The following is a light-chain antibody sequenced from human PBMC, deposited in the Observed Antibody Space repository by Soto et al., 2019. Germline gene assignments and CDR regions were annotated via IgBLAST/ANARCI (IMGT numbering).Light chain of an antibody. CDR2: DVS. J-gene: IGLJ3*02. CDR1: SSDVGAYNF. CDR3: CSYAGSYTLV. Sequence: QSALTQPRSVSGSPGQSVTISCTGTSSDVGAYNFVSWYQQHPGRVPKLMIYDVSRRPSGVPDRFSGSKSGNTASLTISGXXXXXXXXXYCCSYAGSYTLVFGGGTKLT. V-gene: IGLV2-11*01.